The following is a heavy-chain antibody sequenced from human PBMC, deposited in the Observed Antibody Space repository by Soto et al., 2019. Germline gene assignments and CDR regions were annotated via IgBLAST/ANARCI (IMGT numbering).Heavy chain of an antibody. CDR3: ATLAGSGGYRDLYFDR. J-gene: IGHJ4*02. D-gene: IGHD1-26*01. CDR1: GYIFATHW. Sequence: GESLKISCKGSGYIFATHWIGWVRQMPRKGLEWMAIIFPGDSYTTYSPSFQGQVTVSADQSISTVYLQWSSLKASDTAIYYCATLAGSGGYRDLYFDRWGQGTPVTVSS. CDR2: IFPGDSYT. V-gene: IGHV5-51*01.